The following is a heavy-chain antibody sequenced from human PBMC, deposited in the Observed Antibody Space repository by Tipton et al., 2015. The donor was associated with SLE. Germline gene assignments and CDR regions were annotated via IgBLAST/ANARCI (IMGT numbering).Heavy chain of an antibody. CDR3: ARGLGGWYGGAFDI. CDR1: GGSISSGDYY. Sequence: TLSLTCTVSGGSISSGDYYWGWIRQPPGKGLEWIGSIYYSGSTYYNPSLKSRVTISVDTSKNQFSLKLSSVTAADTAVYYCARGLGGWYGGAFDIWGQGTMVTVSS. V-gene: IGHV4-39*07. CDR2: IYYSGST. D-gene: IGHD6-19*01. J-gene: IGHJ3*02.